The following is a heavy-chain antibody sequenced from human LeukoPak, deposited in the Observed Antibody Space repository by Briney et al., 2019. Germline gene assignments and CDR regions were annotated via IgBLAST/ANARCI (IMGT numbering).Heavy chain of an antibody. Sequence: GGSLRLSCAASGFTFSSYSMNWVRQAPGKGLEWVSSIGTSSSYIYYADSLKGRFTISRDNAKNSLYLQMNSLRAEDTAVYYCARDLLLEYCGGDCYSFDIWGQGTMVTVSS. D-gene: IGHD2-21*02. V-gene: IGHV3-21*01. J-gene: IGHJ3*02. CDR3: ARDLLLEYCGGDCYSFDI. CDR2: IGTSSSYI. CDR1: GFTFSSYS.